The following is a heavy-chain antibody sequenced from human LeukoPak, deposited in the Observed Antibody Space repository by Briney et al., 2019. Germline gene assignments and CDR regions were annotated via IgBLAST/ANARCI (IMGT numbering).Heavy chain of an antibody. CDR1: GGSIISYY. D-gene: IGHD3-22*01. J-gene: IGHJ4*02. CDR2: IYYSGST. Sequence: SETLSLTCTVSGGSIISYYWNWIRQPPGKGLEWIGYIYYSGSTNYNPSLKSRVTISPDTSKNQFSLELSSVTAADTAVYYCARVADHYYDRQFDYWGQGTLVTVSS. V-gene: IGHV4-59*01. CDR3: ARVADHYYDRQFDY.